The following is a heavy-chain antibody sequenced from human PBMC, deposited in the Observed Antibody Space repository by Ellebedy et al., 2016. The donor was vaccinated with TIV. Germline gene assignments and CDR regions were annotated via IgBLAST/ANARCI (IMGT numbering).Heavy chain of an antibody. D-gene: IGHD3-16*02. CDR1: GFDFPNHG. V-gene: IGHV3-23*01. CDR3: AKDPRRITFVGVVVRPYYFDH. CDR2: ISGSGRSR. J-gene: IGHJ4*02. Sequence: GGSLRLSXAGSGFDFPNHGMTWVRQGPGKGLEWVSTISGSGRSRRYAHSVEGRFTISRNNSKNTVFLQMDSLKVEDSAIYYCAKDPRRITFVGVVVRPYYFDHWGQGTRVTVAS.